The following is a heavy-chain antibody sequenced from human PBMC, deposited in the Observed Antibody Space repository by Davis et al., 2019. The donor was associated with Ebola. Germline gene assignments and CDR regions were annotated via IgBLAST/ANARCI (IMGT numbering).Heavy chain of an antibody. J-gene: IGHJ4*02. D-gene: IGHD3-22*01. CDR2: IFYGGST. V-gene: IGHV4-39*01. Sequence: SETLSLTCTVSGDSLSIGNYYWGWIRQPPGKGLEWIAYIFYGGSTFYNPSLKSRVTISVDTSKNQFSLKLSSVTAADTAVYYCARHESAYYYDSSGYYSNKYFDYWGQGTLVTVSS. CDR1: GDSLSIGNYY. CDR3: ARHESAYYYDSSGYYSNKYFDY.